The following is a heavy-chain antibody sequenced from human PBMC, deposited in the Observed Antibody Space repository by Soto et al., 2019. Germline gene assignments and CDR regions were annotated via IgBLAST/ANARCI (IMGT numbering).Heavy chain of an antibody. J-gene: IGHJ6*02. CDR2: TYYRSRWYS. V-gene: IGHV6-1*01. Sequence: SQTLSLTCAISGDSVSSNSAAWNWIRQSPSRGLEWLGRTYYRSRWYSDYAVSVESRITINPDTSKNQFSLHLNSVTPQDTPVYYCARTPSLQYYYGMEVWGQGAPVTVCS. D-gene: IGHD1-7*01. CDR1: GDSVSSNSAA. CDR3: ARTPSLQYYYGMEV.